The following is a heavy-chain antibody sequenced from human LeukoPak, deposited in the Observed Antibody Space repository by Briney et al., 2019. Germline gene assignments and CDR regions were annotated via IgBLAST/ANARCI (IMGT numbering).Heavy chain of an antibody. CDR2: IYSGGATT. D-gene: IGHD3-16*01. V-gene: IGHV3-53*01. CDR1: GFTVSTNY. J-gene: IGHJ4*02. Sequence: RGSLRLSCAASGFTVSTNYMSWVRQAPGKGLEWVSVIYSGGATTYYADSVQGRFTISRDNSKNTLYLQMNSLRAEDTAVYYCAASIRARYFDCWGQGTLVTVSS. CDR3: AASIRARYFDC.